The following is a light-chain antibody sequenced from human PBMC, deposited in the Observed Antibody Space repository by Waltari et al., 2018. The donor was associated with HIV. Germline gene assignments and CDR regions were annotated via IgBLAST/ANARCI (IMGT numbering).Light chain of an antibody. V-gene: IGKV3-15*01. CDR2: GAS. CDR3: QQYNTWPLS. CDR1: QNIINN. Sequence: EIVMTQSPATLSVSPGERATLSCRASQNIINNLAWYQQKPVQAPRLLIYGASTRATSIPARFSGSGYGTDFTLTINSLQSEDIAGYYCQQYNTWPLSFGGGTKVEIK. J-gene: IGKJ4*01.